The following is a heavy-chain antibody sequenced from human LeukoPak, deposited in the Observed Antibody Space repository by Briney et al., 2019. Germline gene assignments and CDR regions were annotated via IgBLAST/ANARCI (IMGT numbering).Heavy chain of an antibody. J-gene: IGHJ1*01. V-gene: IGHV4-61*02. Sequence: SETLSLTCTVSGDSISSGSYYWTWIRQPAGKGLEWIGRIYTSGNTNYNSALKSRATISLETSKNQFSLKLSSVTAADTAVYYCARRSPRGYSYGYRGEYFQHWGQGTLVTVSS. CDR1: GDSISSGSYY. CDR2: IYTSGNT. D-gene: IGHD5-18*01. CDR3: ARRSPRGYSYGYRGEYFQH.